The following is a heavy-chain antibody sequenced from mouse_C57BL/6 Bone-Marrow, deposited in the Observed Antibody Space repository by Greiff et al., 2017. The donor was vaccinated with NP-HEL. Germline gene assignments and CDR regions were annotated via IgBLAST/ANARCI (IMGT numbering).Heavy chain of an antibody. CDR1: GYTFTSYG. Sequence: QVQLQQSGAELARPGASVKLSCKASGYTFTSYGISWVKQRTGQGLEWIGEIYPRSGNTYYTEKFKGKATLTADKSSSTAYMELRSLTSEDSAVYFCARGYYGSSWFAYWGQGTLVTVSA. J-gene: IGHJ3*01. CDR3: ARGYYGSSWFAY. V-gene: IGHV1-81*01. CDR2: IYPRSGNT. D-gene: IGHD1-1*01.